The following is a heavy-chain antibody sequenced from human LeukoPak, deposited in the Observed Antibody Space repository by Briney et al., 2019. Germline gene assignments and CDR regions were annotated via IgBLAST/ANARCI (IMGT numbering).Heavy chain of an antibody. V-gene: IGHV1-2*02. CDR3: ATLRFLEWPLRGYYYMDV. D-gene: IGHD3-3*01. CDR1: GYTFTGYY. J-gene: IGHJ6*03. CDR2: INPNSGGT. Sequence: ASVKVSCKASGYTFTGYYMHWVRQAPGQGLEWMGWINPNSGGTNYAQKFQGRVTMTRDTSISTAYMELSRLRSDDTAVYYCATLRFLEWPLRGYYYMDVWGKGTTVTVSS.